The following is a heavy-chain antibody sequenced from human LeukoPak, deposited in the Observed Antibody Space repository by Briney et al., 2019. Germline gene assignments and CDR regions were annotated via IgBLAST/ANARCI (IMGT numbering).Heavy chain of an antibody. D-gene: IGHD3-3*01. CDR2: ISKSGTTV. J-gene: IGHJ4*02. CDR1: GLNFSVYY. CDR3: AAGVALDY. V-gene: IGHV3-11*01. Sequence: SGGSLRLSCAASGLNFSVYYMTWIRQAPGNGLEWLSHISKSGTTVYYADSVKGRFTISRDSAKNSLYLHMNSLRAEDTAVYYCAAGVALDYWGQGALVPVSS.